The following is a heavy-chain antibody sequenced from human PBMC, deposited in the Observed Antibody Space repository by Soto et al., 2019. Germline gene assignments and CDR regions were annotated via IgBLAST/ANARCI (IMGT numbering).Heavy chain of an antibody. J-gene: IGHJ6*03. CDR1: GGSISGRAYY. Sequence: QLQLHESGPGPVKASETLSLTCSVSGGSISGRAYYWAWIRQPPGKGLEWIGSIYYSGTTYSNPSLKSRVIISVDTAKNQFSRNLTFVTAPDTATYYCAREQCGGEKCFSERDVYYYYVDVWGKGTTVTVSS. CDR3: AREQCGGEKCFSERDVYYYYVDV. D-gene: IGHD2-21*01. V-gene: IGHV4-39*01. CDR2: IYYSGTT.